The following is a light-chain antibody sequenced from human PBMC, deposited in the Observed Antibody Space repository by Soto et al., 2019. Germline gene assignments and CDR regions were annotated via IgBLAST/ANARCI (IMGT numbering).Light chain of an antibody. CDR2: SAS. J-gene: IGKJ2*01. Sequence: DIQMTQSPSSLSASIGDRVTFTCRASQNIRTYLNWYQHKPGKVPDLLIYSASGLRSGVPSRFSGSGSGTDFTLTISRLEPEDFAVYYCQQYGSSPPYTFGQGTKLEIK. V-gene: IGKV1-39*01. CDR1: QNIRTY. CDR3: QQYGSSPPYT.